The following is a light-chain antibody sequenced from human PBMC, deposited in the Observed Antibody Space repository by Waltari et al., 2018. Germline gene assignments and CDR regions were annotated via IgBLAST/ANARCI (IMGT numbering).Light chain of an antibody. CDR3: SSYTSTTTI. CDR2: DVY. V-gene: IGLV2-14*03. CDR1: TSDVGTYNT. Sequence: QSALTQPASVSGSPGQSITISCTGTTSDVGTYNTVSWYQQHPGKAPKLMIYDVYNRPSGVSHRFSGSKSGSTASLTISGLQADDEADYYCSSYTSTTTIFGGGTKLTVL. J-gene: IGLJ2*01.